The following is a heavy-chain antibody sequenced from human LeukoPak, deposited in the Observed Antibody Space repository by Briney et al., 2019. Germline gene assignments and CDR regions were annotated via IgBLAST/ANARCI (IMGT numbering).Heavy chain of an antibody. J-gene: IGHJ6*03. CDR2: ICSGGST. CDR1: GFTVSSNY. D-gene: IGHD6-19*01. CDR3: ARDVNYGVAGQKGYYYYYMDV. Sequence: GGSLRLSCAASGFTVSSNYMSWVRQAPGKGLEWVSVICSGGSTYYADSVKGRFTISRDNSKNTLYLQMNSLRAEDTAVYYCARDVNYGVAGQKGYYYYYMDVWGKGTTVTVSS. V-gene: IGHV3-53*01.